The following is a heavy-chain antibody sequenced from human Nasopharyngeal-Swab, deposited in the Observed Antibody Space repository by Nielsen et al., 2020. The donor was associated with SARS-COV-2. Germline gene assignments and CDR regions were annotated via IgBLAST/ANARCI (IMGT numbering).Heavy chain of an antibody. D-gene: IGHD7-27*01. J-gene: IGHJ6*02. CDR3: ARDRSNWGSYYYYYGMDV. CDR2: ISSSSSYI. Sequence: VGQAAGKGLEWVSSISSSSSYIYYADSVKGRFTISRDNAKNSLYLQMNSLRTEDTAVYYCARDRSNWGSYYYYYGMDVWGQGTTVTVSS. V-gene: IGHV3-21*01.